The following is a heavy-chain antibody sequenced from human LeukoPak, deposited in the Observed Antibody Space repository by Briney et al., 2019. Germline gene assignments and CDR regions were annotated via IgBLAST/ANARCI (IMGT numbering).Heavy chain of an antibody. J-gene: IGHJ3*02. CDR3: ARPLTYYDILTGSFAFDI. V-gene: IGHV4-34*01. CDR2: INHSGST. Sequence: PSETLSLTCTVSGGSLSSYYWSWIRQPPGKGLEWIGEINHSGSTNYNPSLKRRVTISVHTSKNQFSLKLSSVTAADTAVYYCARPLTYYDILTGSFAFDIWGQGTMVTVSS. CDR1: GGSLSSYY. D-gene: IGHD3-9*01.